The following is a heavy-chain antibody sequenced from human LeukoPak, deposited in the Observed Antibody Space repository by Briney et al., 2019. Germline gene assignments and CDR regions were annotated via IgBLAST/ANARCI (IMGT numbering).Heavy chain of an antibody. Sequence: KPSETLSLTCTVSGGSINSGSYFWGWIRQPPGKGLEWIASFFYSGSTYYNPSLKSRVTISIDTSKNQFSLKLSSVTAADTAVYYCARVGSGWYYWGQGTLVTVSS. D-gene: IGHD6-13*01. CDR1: GGSINSGSYF. J-gene: IGHJ4*02. CDR2: FFYSGST. V-gene: IGHV4-39*07. CDR3: ARVGSGWYY.